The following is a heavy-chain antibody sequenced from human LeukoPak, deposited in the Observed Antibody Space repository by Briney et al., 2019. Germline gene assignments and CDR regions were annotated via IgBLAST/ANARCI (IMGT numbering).Heavy chain of an antibody. CDR1: GYTFTSYG. CDR2: ISAYNGNT. J-gene: IGHJ3*02. V-gene: IGHV1-18*01. CDR3: ARTTVPGTIFGVVLPLDAFDI. Sequence: GASVKVSCKASGYTFTSYGISWVRQAPGQGLEWMGWISAYNGNTNYAQKLQGRVTMTTDTSTSTAYMELRSLRSDDTAVYYCARTTVPGTIFGVVLPLDAFDIWGQGTMVTVSS. D-gene: IGHD3-3*01.